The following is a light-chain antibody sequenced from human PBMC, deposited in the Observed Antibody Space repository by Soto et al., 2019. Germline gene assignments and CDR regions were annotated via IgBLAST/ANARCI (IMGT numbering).Light chain of an antibody. CDR2: GAS. Sequence: EIVLTQSPGTLSLSPGDRATLSCRASQSVSSNFLAWYQQKPGQAPRLLIYGASSRATDIPDRFSGSGSGTFFTLTISSLHPEDFAIYHCQQYGTSPYNFGQGTNLDIK. J-gene: IGKJ2*01. V-gene: IGKV3-20*01. CDR1: QSVSSNF. CDR3: QQYGTSPYN.